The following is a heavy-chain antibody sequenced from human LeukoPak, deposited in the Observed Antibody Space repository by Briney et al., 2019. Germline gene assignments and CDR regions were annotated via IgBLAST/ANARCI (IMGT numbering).Heavy chain of an antibody. D-gene: IGHD3-22*01. Sequence: QPGGSLRLSCAASGFTFSGYWMHWVRQAPGKGLVWASRISTDGSSTTYADSVKVRFTISRDNANNTLYLQMNSLRAEDTAVYYCARADSPDSSGYRRYFFDYWGQGTLVTVSS. CDR2: ISTDGSST. CDR3: ARADSPDSSGYRRYFFDY. CDR1: GFTFSGYW. J-gene: IGHJ4*02. V-gene: IGHV3-74*01.